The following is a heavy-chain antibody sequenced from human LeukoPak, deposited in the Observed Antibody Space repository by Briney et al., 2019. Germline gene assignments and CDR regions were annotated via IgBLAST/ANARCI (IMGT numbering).Heavy chain of an antibody. CDR1: GFTFSSYA. J-gene: IGHJ4*02. V-gene: IGHV3-23*01. D-gene: IGHD1-26*01. CDR3: AGGGGTYRLGVYFDF. Sequence: PGGSLRLSCAASGFTFSSYAMTWVRQAPGRGLEWVSAISGSGGSTYYADSVKGRFTISRDQSKNTLFLQMNSLRVEDTALYYCAGGGGTYRLGVYFDFWGQGTLVTVPS. CDR2: ISGSGGST.